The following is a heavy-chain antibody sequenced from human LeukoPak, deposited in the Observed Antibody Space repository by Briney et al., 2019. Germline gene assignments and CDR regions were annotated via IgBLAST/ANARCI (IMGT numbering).Heavy chain of an antibody. CDR1: GYTFTGYY. D-gene: IGHD1-26*01. Sequence: ASVKVSCKASGYTFTGYYMHWVRQAPGQGLGWMGWFNPNSGGANNAQKFQGRVTMTRDTSISTAYMELSRLRSDDTAVYYCAREGIVGANLYFFDYWGQGTLVTVSS. CDR3: AREGIVGANLYFFDY. J-gene: IGHJ4*02. CDR2: FNPNSGGA. V-gene: IGHV1-2*02.